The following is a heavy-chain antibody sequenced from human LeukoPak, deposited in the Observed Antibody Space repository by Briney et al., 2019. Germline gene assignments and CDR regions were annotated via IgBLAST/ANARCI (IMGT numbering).Heavy chain of an antibody. Sequence: PGESLRLSCAASGFTFSSYSMNWVRQAPGKGLEWVSYITFSSSIIYYADSVKGRFTISRDNAKNSLYLQMNSLRAEDTAVYYCAELGITMIGGVWGKGTTVTISS. D-gene: IGHD3-10*02. CDR3: AELGITMIGGV. J-gene: IGHJ6*04. CDR2: ITFSSSII. V-gene: IGHV3-48*04. CDR1: GFTFSSYS.